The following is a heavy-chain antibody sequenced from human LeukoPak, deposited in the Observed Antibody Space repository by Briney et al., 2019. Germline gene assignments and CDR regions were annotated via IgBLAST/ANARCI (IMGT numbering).Heavy chain of an antibody. V-gene: IGHV3-30*18. Sequence: GGSLRLSCAASGFTFSSYGMHWVRQAPGKGLEWVAVISYDGSNKYYADSVKGRFTISRDNSKNTLYLQMNSLRAEDTAVYYCAKDSEYHYDILTPNYWGQGTLVTVSS. CDR2: ISYDGSNK. D-gene: IGHD3-9*01. CDR1: GFTFSSYG. J-gene: IGHJ4*02. CDR3: AKDSEYHYDILTPNY.